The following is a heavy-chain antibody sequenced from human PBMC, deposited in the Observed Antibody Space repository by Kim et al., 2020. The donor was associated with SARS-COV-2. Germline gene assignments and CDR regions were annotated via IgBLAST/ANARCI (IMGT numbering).Heavy chain of an antibody. CDR1: GFTLTNAY. V-gene: IGHV3-15*01. D-gene: IGHD3-16*01. J-gene: IGHJ6*02. CDR3: QSFVSASYGVDV. Sequence: GGSLRLSCAASGFTLTNAYMSWVRQAPGKGLEWVGLIKSKTDGGTAHYAAPVKGRFTISRDDSKNTLYLQMNSLKAEDTAVYYWQSFVSASYGVDVWGQGTTVTVSS. CDR2: IKSKTDGGTA.